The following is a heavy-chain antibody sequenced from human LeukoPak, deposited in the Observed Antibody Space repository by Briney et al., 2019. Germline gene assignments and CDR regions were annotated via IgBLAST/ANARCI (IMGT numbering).Heavy chain of an antibody. CDR2: ISSSSSTI. D-gene: IGHD3-10*01. CDR3: ARGGNDYGAY. V-gene: IGHV3-48*01. CDR1: GFTFSSYS. J-gene: IGHJ4*02. Sequence: PGGSLRLSCAASGFTFSSYSMNWVRQAPGKGLEWVSYISSSSSTIYYADSAKGRFTISRDNAKNSLYLQMNSLRAEDTAVYYCARGGNDYGAYWGQGTLVTVSS.